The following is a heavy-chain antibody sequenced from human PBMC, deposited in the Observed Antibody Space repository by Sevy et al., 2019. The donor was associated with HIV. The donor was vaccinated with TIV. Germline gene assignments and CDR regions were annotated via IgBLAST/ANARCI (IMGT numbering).Heavy chain of an antibody. Sequence: GGSLRLSCAASGFTFSSYAMHWVRQAPGKGLEWVAVISYDGSNKYYADSVKGRFTISRDNSKNTLYLQMNSLRAEDTAVYYCARSSGFYYYFDYRGQGTLVTVSS. V-gene: IGHV3-30-3*01. CDR2: ISYDGSNK. CDR3: ARSSGFYYYFDY. CDR1: GFTFSSYA. J-gene: IGHJ4*02. D-gene: IGHD6-25*01.